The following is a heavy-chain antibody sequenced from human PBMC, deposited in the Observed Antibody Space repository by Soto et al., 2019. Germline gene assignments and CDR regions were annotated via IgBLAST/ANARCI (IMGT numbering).Heavy chain of an antibody. CDR2: IIPIFGTA. J-gene: IGHJ6*04. CDR1: GGTFSSYA. D-gene: IGHD3-3*01. V-gene: IGHV1-69*01. CDR3: ARDIWYYNYWSGYWGSQYYYGMDI. Sequence: QVQLVQSGAEVKKPGSSVKISCKASGGTFSSYAISWVRQAPGQGLEWMGGIIPIFGTANYAQQFQGSVTIAAYVYTSRAYMELSSLRSEDTAVYYCARDIWYYNYWSGYWGSQYYYGMDIWGKGTTVTVSS.